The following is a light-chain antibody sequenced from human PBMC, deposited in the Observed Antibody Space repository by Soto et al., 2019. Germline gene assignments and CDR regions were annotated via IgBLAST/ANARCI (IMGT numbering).Light chain of an antibody. J-gene: IGLJ2*01. CDR1: SSNIGKNY. CDR3: GAWDSSLSPLVV. V-gene: IGLV1-51*01. CDR2: DND. Sequence: QSVLTQPPSVSAAPGQRVTISCSGGSSNIGKNYVSWYQQLPGAAPKLLIYDNDKRPSGIPDRFSGSKSGTSATLGITGLQTGDEADYYCGAWDSSLSPLVVFGGGTKVTVL.